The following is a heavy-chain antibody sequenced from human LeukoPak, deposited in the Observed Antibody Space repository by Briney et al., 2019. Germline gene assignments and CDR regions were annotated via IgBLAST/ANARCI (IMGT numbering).Heavy chain of an antibody. V-gene: IGHV3-7*01. D-gene: IGHD3-3*01. Sequence: GGSLRLSCAASGFTLSTYAMNWVRQAPGKGLEWVANIKPDGSEKYYVDSVKGRFIVSRDNAKNSLYLQMNSLRVEDTAVYYCASTSWSGYDYWGQGTLVTVSS. CDR2: IKPDGSEK. J-gene: IGHJ4*02. CDR3: ASTSWSGYDY. CDR1: GFTLSTYA.